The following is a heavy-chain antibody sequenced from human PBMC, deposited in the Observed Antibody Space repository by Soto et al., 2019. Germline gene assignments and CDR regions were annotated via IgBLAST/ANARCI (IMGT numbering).Heavy chain of an antibody. D-gene: IGHD1-7*01. Sequence: ASVKVSCKASTYTFTGYYIHWVRQAPGQGLEWMGWINPCSGGTNYTQKFQGWVTMTRDTSISTVYMELSRLRSDDTAVYYCARAYRDGVSSTEYTWNYGTYFDYWGQGALVTVSS. CDR1: TYTFTGYY. CDR2: INPCSGGT. V-gene: IGHV1-2*04. J-gene: IGHJ4*02. CDR3: ARAYRDGVSSTEYTWNYGTYFDY.